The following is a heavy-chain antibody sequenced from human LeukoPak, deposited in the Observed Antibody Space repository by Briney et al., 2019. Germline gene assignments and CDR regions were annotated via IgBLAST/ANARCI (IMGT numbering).Heavy chain of an antibody. J-gene: IGHJ4*02. CDR1: GFTFSSYG. V-gene: IGHV3-33*01. D-gene: IGHD5-12*01. CDR3: ERMGGYSGYDFGY. Sequence: GGSLRLSCSAPGFTFSSYGRHWVRQAPGKGLEWVALIWYDGSNKNYADSVSGSFTISRDNSKNTLDLQMNSLRAEDTAVYYCERMGGYSGYDFGYWGQGNLVTVSS. CDR2: IWYDGSNK.